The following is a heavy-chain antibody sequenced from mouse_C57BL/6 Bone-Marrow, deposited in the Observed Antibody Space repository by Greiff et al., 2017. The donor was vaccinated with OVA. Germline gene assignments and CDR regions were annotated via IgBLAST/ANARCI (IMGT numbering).Heavy chain of an antibody. D-gene: IGHD1-1*01. J-gene: IGHJ2*01. V-gene: IGHV1-69*01. CDR3: AITTVEEGY. Sequence: VQLQQSGAELVMPGASVKLSCKASGYTFTSYWMHWVKQRPGQGLEWIGEIDPSDSYTNYNQKFKGKSTLTVDKSSSTAYMQLSSLTSEDSAVYYCAITTVEEGYWGQGTTLTVSS. CDR1: GYTFTSYW. CDR2: IDPSDSYT.